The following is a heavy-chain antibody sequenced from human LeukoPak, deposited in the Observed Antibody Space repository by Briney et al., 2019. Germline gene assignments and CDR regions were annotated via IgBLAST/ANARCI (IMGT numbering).Heavy chain of an antibody. J-gene: IGHJ4*02. V-gene: IGHV3-23*01. Sequence: PGGSLRLSCAASGFTFSSYAMSWVRQAPGKGREWVSAISGSGGSTYYADSVKGRFTISRDNSKNTLYLQMNSLRAEDTAVYYCAKVLVYYYGSGSSLFDYWGQGTLVTVSS. D-gene: IGHD3-10*01. CDR2: ISGSGGST. CDR3: AKVLVYYYGSGSSLFDY. CDR1: GFTFSSYA.